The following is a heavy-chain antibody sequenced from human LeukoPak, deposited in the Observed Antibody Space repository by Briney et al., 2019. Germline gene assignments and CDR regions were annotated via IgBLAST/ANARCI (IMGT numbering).Heavy chain of an antibody. Sequence: SVKVSCKASGGTFSSYAISWVRQAPGQGLEWMGGIIPIFGAANYAQKFQGRVTITADESTSTAYMELSSLRSEDTAVYYCARDGADCSSSSCYQAGGWGQGTLVTVSS. CDR3: ARDGADCSSSSCYQAGG. D-gene: IGHD2-2*01. CDR2: IIPIFGAA. J-gene: IGHJ4*02. V-gene: IGHV1-69*13. CDR1: GGTFSSYA.